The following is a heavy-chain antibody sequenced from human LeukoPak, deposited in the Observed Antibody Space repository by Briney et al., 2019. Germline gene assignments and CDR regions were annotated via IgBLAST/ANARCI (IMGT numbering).Heavy chain of an antibody. J-gene: IGHJ4*02. CDR3: AEDQGMNTAMLFYFDY. D-gene: IGHD5-18*01. CDR1: GFTFSSYA. V-gene: IGHV3-23*01. CDR2: ISGSGGST. Sequence: GRSLRLSCAASGFTFSSYAMHWVRQAPGKGLEWVSAISGSGGSTYYADSVKGRFTISRDNSKNTLYLQMNSLRAEDTAVYYCAEDQGMNTAMLFYFDYWGQGTLVTVSS.